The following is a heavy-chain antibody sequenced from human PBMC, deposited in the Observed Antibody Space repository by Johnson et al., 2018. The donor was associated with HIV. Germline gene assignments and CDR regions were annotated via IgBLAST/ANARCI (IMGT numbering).Heavy chain of an antibody. Sequence: QVKLVESGGGVVQPGRSLRLSCAASGFTFSSYAMHWVRQAPGKGLEWVAVIFSGGTTYYADSVKGRFTISRDNSKNTLYLQMNSLRAEDTAVYYCARDKGEYYDAFDIWGQGTMVTVSS. CDR3: ARDKGEYYDAFDI. CDR1: GFTFSSYA. D-gene: IGHD1-26*01. CDR2: IFSGGTT. V-gene: IGHV3-30*04. J-gene: IGHJ3*02.